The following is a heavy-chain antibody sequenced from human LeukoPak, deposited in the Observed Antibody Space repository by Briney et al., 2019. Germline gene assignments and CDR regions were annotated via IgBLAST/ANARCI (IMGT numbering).Heavy chain of an antibody. Sequence: GGSLRLSCAASGYTFSSYDLAWVRQAPGKGLEWLSSISSGGGATYYAGSAKGRFTISRDNAQKSLYLQLNSLRAEDTAVYYCARRWGGWFDPWGQGTLVTVSS. V-gene: IGHV3-48*03. CDR3: ARRWGGWFDP. J-gene: IGHJ5*02. CDR2: ISSGGGAT. D-gene: IGHD3-10*01. CDR1: GYTFSSYD.